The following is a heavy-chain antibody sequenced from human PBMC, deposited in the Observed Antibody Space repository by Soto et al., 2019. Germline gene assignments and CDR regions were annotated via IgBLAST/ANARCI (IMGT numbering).Heavy chain of an antibody. CDR1: GGTFSSYT. V-gene: IGHV1-69*02. Sequence: GASVKVSCTASGGTFSSYTISWVRQAPGQGLEWMGRIIPILGIANYAQKFQGRVTITADKSTSTAYMELSSLRSGDTAVYYCARGGVLGKDAFDIWGQGTMVTVSS. D-gene: IGHD3-16*01. CDR2: IIPILGIA. CDR3: ARGGVLGKDAFDI. J-gene: IGHJ3*02.